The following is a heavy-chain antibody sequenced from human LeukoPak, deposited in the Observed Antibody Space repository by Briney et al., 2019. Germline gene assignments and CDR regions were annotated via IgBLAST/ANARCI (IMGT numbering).Heavy chain of an antibody. Sequence: SETLSPTCTVSGGSISSSSYYWGWIRQPPGKGLEWIGSIYYSGSTYYNPSLKSRVTISVDTSKNQFSLKLSSVTAADTAVYYCARTKFTNYYGSGSSTNWFDPWGQGTLVTVSS. J-gene: IGHJ5*02. CDR1: GGSISSSSYY. CDR3: ARTKFTNYYGSGSSTNWFDP. V-gene: IGHV4-39*07. D-gene: IGHD3-10*01. CDR2: IYYSGST.